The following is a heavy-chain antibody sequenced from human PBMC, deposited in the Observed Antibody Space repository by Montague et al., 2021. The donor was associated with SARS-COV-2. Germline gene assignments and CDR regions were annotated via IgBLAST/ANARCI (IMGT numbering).Heavy chain of an antibody. CDR2: ISHSGST. CDR1: GGSISSGNR. D-gene: IGHD3-10*01. V-gene: IGHV4-4*02. Sequence: SETLSLTCAVSGGSISSGNRWSWVRQSPGKGLEWIGEISHSGSTNYNPSLKSRVTMSVDKSKNDFSLKLSPVTAADTAMYYCARRITMVRGVTKRNNWFDPWGRGIPVTVSS. J-gene: IGHJ5*02. CDR3: ARRITMVRGVTKRNNWFDP.